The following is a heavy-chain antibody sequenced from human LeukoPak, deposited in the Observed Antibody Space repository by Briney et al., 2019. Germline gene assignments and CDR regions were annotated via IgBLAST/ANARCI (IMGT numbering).Heavy chain of an antibody. Sequence: GASVKVSCKASGYTFTAYYIHWVRQAAGQGLEWIGWINPNNRDTNYAQKFQGRVTITRDPSISTAYMELSRLRSDDTAVYYCAREAVTTHHDYWGQGTLVTVSS. J-gene: IGHJ4*02. CDR2: INPNNRDT. D-gene: IGHD4-17*01. CDR1: GYTFTAYY. CDR3: AREAVTTHHDY. V-gene: IGHV1-2*02.